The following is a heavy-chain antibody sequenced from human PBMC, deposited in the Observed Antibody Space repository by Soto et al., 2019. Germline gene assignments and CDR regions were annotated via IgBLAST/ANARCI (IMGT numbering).Heavy chain of an antibody. CDR1: GFTFSSFA. Sequence: GSLRLSCAASGFTFSSFAMSWVRQAPGKGLDWVSAISGSGGSTYSADSVKGRFTISRDNSKNTLYLQMNSLRAEDTAVYYCARVKSIAVAGTRWFDPWGQGTLVTVSS. CDR2: ISGSGGST. CDR3: ARVKSIAVAGTRWFDP. D-gene: IGHD6-19*01. J-gene: IGHJ5*02. V-gene: IGHV3-23*01.